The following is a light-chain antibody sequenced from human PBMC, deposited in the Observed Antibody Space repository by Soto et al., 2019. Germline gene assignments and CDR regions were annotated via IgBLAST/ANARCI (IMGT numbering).Light chain of an antibody. CDR1: QGIASA. J-gene: IGKJ2*01. V-gene: IGKV1-13*02. CDR2: DAS. Sequence: AIQLTQSPSSLSASVGDGVTITCRASQGIASALAWYQQPPGKGPKLLIYDASSLQSGVPSRFSGSASGTDFTLTISSQQPEDSATYYCQQFNSYPYPFGQGTNLEIK. CDR3: QQFNSYPYP.